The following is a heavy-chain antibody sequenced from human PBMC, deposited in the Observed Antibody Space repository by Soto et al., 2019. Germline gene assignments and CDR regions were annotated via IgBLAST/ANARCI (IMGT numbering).Heavy chain of an antibody. Sequence: EVQLLESGGGLVQPGGSLRLSCAASGFTFGKYAMSWVRQAPGKGLEWVSSISGSGGDTFYAGSVKGRFTISIDISKNTRSLQMDSLRAEDTAVYYCAKDRGYTGYDFGYCFDHWGRGSLVTVSS. CDR1: GFTFGKYA. J-gene: IGHJ4*02. D-gene: IGHD5-12*01. V-gene: IGHV3-23*01. CDR3: AKDRGYTGYDFGYCFDH. CDR2: ISGSGGDT.